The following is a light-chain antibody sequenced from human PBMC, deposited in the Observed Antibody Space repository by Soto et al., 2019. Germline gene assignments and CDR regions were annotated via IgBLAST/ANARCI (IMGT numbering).Light chain of an antibody. CDR3: QQYGASPFP. Sequence: VVLTQSPATLSLSPGEPATLSCRASRDVYINALAWYQQKPGRTPTLLIYGASTRATGIPDRFSATESGTEFSLTISSVEPEDFAVYYCQQYGASPFPFGPGTRVEI. CDR1: RDVYINA. J-gene: IGKJ3*01. V-gene: IGKV3-20*01. CDR2: GAS.